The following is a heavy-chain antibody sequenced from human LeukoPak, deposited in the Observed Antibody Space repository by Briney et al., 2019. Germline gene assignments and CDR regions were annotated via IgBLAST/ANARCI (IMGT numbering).Heavy chain of an antibody. D-gene: IGHD2-21*02. CDR2: INTNTGNP. V-gene: IGHV7-4-1*02. Sequence: GASVKVSCKASGGTFSSYATSWVRQAPGQGLEWMGWINTNTGNPTYAQGFTGRFVFSLDTSVSTAYLQISSLKAEDTAVYYCAKTRGECGGDCLFDPWGQGTLVTVSS. CDR3: AKTRGECGGDCLFDP. J-gene: IGHJ5*02. CDR1: GGTFSSYA.